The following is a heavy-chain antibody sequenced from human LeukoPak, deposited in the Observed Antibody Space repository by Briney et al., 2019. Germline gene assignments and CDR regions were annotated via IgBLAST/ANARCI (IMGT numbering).Heavy chain of an antibody. CDR2: IYYSGST. J-gene: IGHJ4*02. Sequence: PSETLSLTCTVSGGSISSYYWSWIRQPPGKGLEWIGYIYYSGSTNYNPSLKSRVTISVDTSKNQFSLKLSSVTAADTAVYYCAIAPLLLWFGELTSTNYFDYWGQGTLVTVSS. CDR1: GGSISSYY. D-gene: IGHD3-10*01. V-gene: IGHV4-59*01. CDR3: AIAPLLLWFGELTSTNYFDY.